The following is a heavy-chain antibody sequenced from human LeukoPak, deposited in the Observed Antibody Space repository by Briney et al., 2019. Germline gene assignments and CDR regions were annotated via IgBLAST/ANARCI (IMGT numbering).Heavy chain of an antibody. D-gene: IGHD3-22*01. CDR2: INPNSGGT. CDR3: ARAGSYYYDSSGYYSAAFDI. CDR1: GYTFTGYY. Sequence: ASVKVSCKASGYTFTGYYMHWVRQAPGQGLECMGRINPNSGGTNYAQKFQGRVTMTRDTSISTAYMELSRLRSDDTAVYYCARAGSYYYDSSGYYSAAFDIWGQGTMVTVSS. J-gene: IGHJ3*02. V-gene: IGHV1-2*06.